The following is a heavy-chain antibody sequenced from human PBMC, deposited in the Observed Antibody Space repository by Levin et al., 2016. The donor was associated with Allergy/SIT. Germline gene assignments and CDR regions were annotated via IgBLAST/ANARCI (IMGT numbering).Heavy chain of an antibody. CDR3: ARLQYPTTRGTDN. CDR2: INHVGSI. V-gene: IGHV4-34*01. Sequence: GSLRLSCAVNGGSFSGSFWTWIRQPPGKGLEWIGEINHVGSITCNPSLKSRVTISVDTSKKQFSLNLSSVTAADTAIYYCARLQYPTTRGTDNWGQGTLVTVSS. J-gene: IGHJ4*02. CDR1: GGSFSGSF. D-gene: IGHD5-24*01.